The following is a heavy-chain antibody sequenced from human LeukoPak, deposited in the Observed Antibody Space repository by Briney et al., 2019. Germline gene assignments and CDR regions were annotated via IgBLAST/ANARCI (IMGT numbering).Heavy chain of an antibody. J-gene: IGHJ4*02. CDR2: ISSSGSTI. CDR1: GFIFSDYY. D-gene: IGHD1-1*01. CDR3: AKGKRIYNN. Sequence: GGSLRLSCVASGFIFSDYYMTWLRQAPGKGLEWVSYISSSGSTIYSADSVKGQFTISRDNANNSLYLQMNSLKAEDTALYYCAKGKRIYNNWGQGTLVTVSP. V-gene: IGHV3-11*01.